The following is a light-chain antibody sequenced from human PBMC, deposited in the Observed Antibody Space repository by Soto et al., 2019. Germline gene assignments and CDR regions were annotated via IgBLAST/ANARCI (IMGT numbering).Light chain of an antibody. CDR1: QSISSY. J-gene: IGKJ2*01. V-gene: IGKV1-39*01. Sequence: DIQMTQSPSSLSASVGDRVTLTCRASQSISSYLNWYQQKPGKAPKLLIYGASSLQSGVPSRFXGSGSGTDFTLTISSLQPEDFATYYCQQSYSTPQYTFGQGTKLEIK. CDR2: GAS. CDR3: QQSYSTPQYT.